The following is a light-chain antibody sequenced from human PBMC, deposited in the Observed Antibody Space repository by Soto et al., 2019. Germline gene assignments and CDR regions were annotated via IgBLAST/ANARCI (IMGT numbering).Light chain of an antibody. CDR2: AAS. CDR3: QQSYSTPGA. Sequence: DIQMTQSPSSLSASVGYRVTITFGASQSISSYLNWYQQKPGKAPKLLIYAASSLQSGVPSRFSGSGSGTDFTLTISSLQPEDFATYYCQQSYSTPGAFGQGTKVDIK. CDR1: QSISSY. J-gene: IGKJ1*01. V-gene: IGKV1-39*01.